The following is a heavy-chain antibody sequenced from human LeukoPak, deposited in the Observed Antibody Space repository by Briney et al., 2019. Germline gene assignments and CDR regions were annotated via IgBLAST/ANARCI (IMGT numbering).Heavy chain of an antibody. V-gene: IGHV4-61*01. CDR3: AREGLYGDYVWSLDY. D-gene: IGHD4-17*01. J-gene: IGHJ4*02. Sequence: KASETLSLTCTVSGGSVSSGSYYWSWIRQPPGKGLEWIGYIYYSGSTNYNPSLKSRVTISVDTSKNQFSLKLSSVTAADTAVYYCAREGLYGDYVWSLDYWGQGTLVTVSS. CDR1: GGSVSSGSYY. CDR2: IYYSGST.